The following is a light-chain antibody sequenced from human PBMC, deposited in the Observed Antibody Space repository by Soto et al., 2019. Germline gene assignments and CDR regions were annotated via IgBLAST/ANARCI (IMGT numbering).Light chain of an antibody. CDR3: QQYGSSVWT. CDR1: QDIRSS. V-gene: IGKV3-20*01. Sequence: EIVLTQSPATLSVSPGERVTLSCRASQDIRSSLAWYQQKPGQAPRLVIYGASSRATGIPDRFSGSGSGTDFTLTISRLEPEDFAVYYCQQYGSSVWTFGQGTKVDIK. CDR2: GAS. J-gene: IGKJ1*01.